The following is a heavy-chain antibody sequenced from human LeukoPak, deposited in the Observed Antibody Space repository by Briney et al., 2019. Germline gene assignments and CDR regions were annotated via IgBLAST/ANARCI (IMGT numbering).Heavy chain of an antibody. J-gene: IGHJ4*02. CDR3: ARDHGVGFDFFDY. Sequence: GGSLRHSCAASGFTFSSYWMHWVRQAPGKGLVWVSRINSDGSSTSYADSVKGRFTISRDNAKNTLYLQMNSLRAEDTAVYYCARDHGVGFDFFDYWGQGTLVTVSS. CDR2: INSDGSST. D-gene: IGHD5-24*01. CDR1: GFTFSSYW. V-gene: IGHV3-74*01.